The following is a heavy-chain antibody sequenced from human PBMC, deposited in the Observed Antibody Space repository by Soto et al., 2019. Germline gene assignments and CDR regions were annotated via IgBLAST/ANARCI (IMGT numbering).Heavy chain of an antibody. CDR2: INAGNGNT. D-gene: IGHD3-22*01. CDR3: ARTSGYYSLDY. V-gene: IGHV1-3*01. CDR1: GNTFTSYA. J-gene: IGHJ4*03. Sequence: ASVKLSCKASGNTFTSYAMHWVRQAPGQRLEWMGWINAGNGNTKYSQKFRGRVTITRDTSASTAYMELNSLRSEDTAVYYCARTSGYYSLDYWGQGTMVTVSS.